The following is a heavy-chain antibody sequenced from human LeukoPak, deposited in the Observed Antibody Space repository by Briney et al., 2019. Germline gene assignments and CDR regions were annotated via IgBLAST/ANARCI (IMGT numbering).Heavy chain of an antibody. CDR1: GFTFSSYA. V-gene: IGHV3-23*01. J-gene: IGHJ4*02. Sequence: GGSLRLSCAASGFTFSSYAMSWVRQAPGKGLEWVSAISGSGGSTYYADSVKGRFTISRDNAKNSLYLQMNSLRAEDTAVYYCASGYSSGWYFFDYWGQGTLVTVSS. D-gene: IGHD6-19*01. CDR2: ISGSGGST. CDR3: ASGYSSGWYFFDY.